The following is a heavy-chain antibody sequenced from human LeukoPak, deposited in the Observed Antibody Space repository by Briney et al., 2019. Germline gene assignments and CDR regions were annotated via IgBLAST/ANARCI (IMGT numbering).Heavy chain of an antibody. Sequence: GGSLSLSCAASGLTFTRSWMSWVRQAPGKGLEWVANIKPDGSEKYYVDSVEGRFTISRDNAKDSLSLQMNSLRGEDTAVYYCVRALGSATADSWGQGTLVTVSS. V-gene: IGHV3-7*01. D-gene: IGHD3-16*01. CDR2: IKPDGSEK. CDR1: GLTFTRSW. CDR3: VRALGSATADS. J-gene: IGHJ4*02.